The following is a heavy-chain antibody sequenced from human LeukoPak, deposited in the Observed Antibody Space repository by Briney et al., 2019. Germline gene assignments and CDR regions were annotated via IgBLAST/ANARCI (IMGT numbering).Heavy chain of an antibody. V-gene: IGHV1-69*05. D-gene: IGHD2-8*01. CDR3: ARGRGVN. CDR1: GYTFTGYY. J-gene: IGHJ4*02. CDR2: IIPIFGTA. Sequence: SVKVSCKASGYTFTGYYMHWVRQAPGQGLEWMGRIIPIFGTANYAQKFQGRVTITTDESTSTAYMELSSLRSEDTAVYYCARGRGVNWGQGTLVTVSS.